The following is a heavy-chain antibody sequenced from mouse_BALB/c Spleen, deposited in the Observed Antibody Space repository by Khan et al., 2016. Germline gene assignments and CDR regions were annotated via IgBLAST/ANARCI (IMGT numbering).Heavy chain of an antibody. CDR2: IDPSDSET. CDR3: ARGDGNYEDYAMDY. CDR1: GYSFTSYW. J-gene: IGHJ4*01. D-gene: IGHD2-1*01. V-gene: IGHV1S126*01. Sequence: QVQLQQSGPQLVRPGASVKISCKASGYSFTSYWMNWVKQRPGQGLEWIGMIDPSDSETRLNQKFKDKATLTVDKSSSAAYMQLSSPTSEDSAVYYCARGDGNYEDYAMDYWGQGTSVTVSS.